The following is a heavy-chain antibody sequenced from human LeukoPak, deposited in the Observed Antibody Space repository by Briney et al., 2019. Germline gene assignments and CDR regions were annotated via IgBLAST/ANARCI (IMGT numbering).Heavy chain of an antibody. J-gene: IGHJ4*02. V-gene: IGHV3-33*08. CDR2: IWYGGSNK. CDR1: GFTFSSYG. CDR3: ARYRSVTTGKRFFDY. Sequence: GRSLRLSCAASGFTFSSYGMHWVRQAPGKGLEWVAVIWYGGSNKYYADSVKGRFTISRDNSMNTLYLQMNSLRAEDTAVYYCARYRSVTTGKRFFDYWGQGTLVTVSS. D-gene: IGHD4-17*01.